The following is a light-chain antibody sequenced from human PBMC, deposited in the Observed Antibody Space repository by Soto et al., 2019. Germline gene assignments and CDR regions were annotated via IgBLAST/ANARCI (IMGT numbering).Light chain of an antibody. V-gene: IGKV3-20*01. CDR2: DAS. CDR3: QQYGSSSIT. CDR1: QTVGSSF. Sequence: EIVLTQSPGTLSLSPGERATLSCRASQTVGSSFLAWYQQKPGQAPRLLIYDASNRATGIPARFSGSGSGTDFTLTINRLEPEDFAVYYCQQYGSSSITFGQGTRLEI. J-gene: IGKJ5*01.